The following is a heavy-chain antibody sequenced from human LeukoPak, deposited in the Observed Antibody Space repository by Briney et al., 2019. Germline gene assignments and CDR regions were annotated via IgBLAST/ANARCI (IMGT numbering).Heavy chain of an antibody. V-gene: IGHV4-39*01. CDR1: GCSISSSSYY. CDR2: IYYSGST. CDR3: ARLYGDYDY. Sequence: SETLSLTCTVSGCSISSSSYYWGWIRQPPGKGLEWIGSIYYSGSTYYNPSLKSPVTISVDTSKNQFSLKLISVTAADTAVYYCARLYGDYDYWGQGTLVTVSS. J-gene: IGHJ4*02. D-gene: IGHD4-17*01.